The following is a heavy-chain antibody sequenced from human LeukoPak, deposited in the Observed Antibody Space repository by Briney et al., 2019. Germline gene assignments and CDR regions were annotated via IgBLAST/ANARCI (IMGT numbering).Heavy chain of an antibody. CDR2: IYNSGST. Sequence: SETLSLTCTVSGGSISTYYWSWVRQPPGKGLEWIGYIYNSGSTTYNPSLKSRATISVDTSKNQFSLKLTSMTAADTAFYYCVRDRELHYWGQGILVTVSS. D-gene: IGHD1-7*01. CDR3: VRDRELHY. V-gene: IGHV4-59*01. J-gene: IGHJ4*02. CDR1: GGSISTYY.